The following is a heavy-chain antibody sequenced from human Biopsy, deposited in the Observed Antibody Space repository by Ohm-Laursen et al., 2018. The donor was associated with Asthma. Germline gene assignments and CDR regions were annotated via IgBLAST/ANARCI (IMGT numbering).Heavy chain of an antibody. V-gene: IGHV4-39*01. CDR2: ISYGGKT. CDR1: GGSMTPTSHY. D-gene: IGHD3-3*01. J-gene: IGHJ6*02. Sequence: SETLSLTCTVSGGSMTPTSHYWDWIRQAPGKGLEWIGYISYGGKTSYSPSLKNRVTISRDTSKNQFSLRLTSVTAADTAVHFCARRITIFGVVQKDHGMDAWGQGTTVIVSS. CDR3: ARRITIFGVVQKDHGMDA.